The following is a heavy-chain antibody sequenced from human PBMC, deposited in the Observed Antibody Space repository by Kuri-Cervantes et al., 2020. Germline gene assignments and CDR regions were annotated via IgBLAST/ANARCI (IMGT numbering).Heavy chain of an antibody. CDR1: GFTFSDYY. Sequence: GGSLRLSCAASGFTFSDYYMSWIRQAPGKGPEWVSYISSGGVTIYYADSVKGRFTISRDNAKNSLYLQMNSLRAEATAVYYCARGLHYYDSSGYPYWGHGTLVTVSS. CDR3: ARGLHYYDSSGYPY. D-gene: IGHD3-22*01. V-gene: IGHV3-11*01. J-gene: IGHJ4*01. CDR2: ISSGGVTI.